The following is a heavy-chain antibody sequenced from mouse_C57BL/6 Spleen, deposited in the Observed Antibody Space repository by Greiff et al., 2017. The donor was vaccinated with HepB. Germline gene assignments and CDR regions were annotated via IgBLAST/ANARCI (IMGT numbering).Heavy chain of an antibody. Sequence: VQLQQSGAELVRPGASVTLSCEASGYTFTDYEMHWVKQTPVHGLEWIGAIDPETGGTAYDQKFKGKAILTADKSSSTAYMELRSLTSEDSAVYYCTRPDPYAMDYWGQGTSVTVSS. CDR1: GYTFTDYE. J-gene: IGHJ4*01. V-gene: IGHV1-15*01. CDR2: IDPETGGT. CDR3: TRPDPYAMDY.